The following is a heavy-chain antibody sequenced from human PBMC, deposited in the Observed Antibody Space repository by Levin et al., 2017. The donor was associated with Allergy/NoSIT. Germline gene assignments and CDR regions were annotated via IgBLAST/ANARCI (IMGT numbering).Heavy chain of an antibody. V-gene: IGHV4-4*02. D-gene: IGHD6-6*01. J-gene: IGHJ6*02. CDR1: GGSISSSNW. CDR2: IYHSGST. CDR3: ARGYAARPRNYYYYGMDV. Sequence: SQTLSLTCAVSGGSISSSNWWSWVRQPPGKGLEWIGEIYHSGSTNYNPSLKSRVTISVDKSKNQFSLKLSSVTAADTAVYYCARGYAARPRNYYYYGMDVWGQGTTVTVSS.